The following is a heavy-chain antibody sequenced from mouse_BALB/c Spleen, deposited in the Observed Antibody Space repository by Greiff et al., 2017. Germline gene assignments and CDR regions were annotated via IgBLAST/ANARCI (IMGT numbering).Heavy chain of an antibody. Sequence: EVKLMESGPELVKPGASVKISCKASGYTFTDYNMHWVKQSHGKSLEWIGYIYPYNGGTGYNQKFKSKATLTVDNSSSTAYMELRSLTSEDSAVYYCAREDGNYWFAYWGQGTLVTVSA. J-gene: IGHJ3*01. D-gene: IGHD2-1*01. CDR1: GYTFTDYN. CDR2: IYPYNGGT. V-gene: IGHV1S29*02. CDR3: AREDGNYWFAY.